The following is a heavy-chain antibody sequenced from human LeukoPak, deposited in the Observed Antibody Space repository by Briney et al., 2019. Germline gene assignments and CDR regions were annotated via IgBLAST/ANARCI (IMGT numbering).Heavy chain of an antibody. CDR3: ARDWYDNSDAFDI. J-gene: IGHJ3*02. Sequence: GGSLRLSCAASGFTFSSYAMSWVRQAPGRGLEWVSAISGSGGSTYYADSVKGRFTISRDNAKNSLYLQMNSLRAEDTAVYYCARDWYDNSDAFDIWGQGTMVTVSS. V-gene: IGHV3-23*01. CDR1: GFTFSSYA. D-gene: IGHD3-9*01. CDR2: ISGSGGST.